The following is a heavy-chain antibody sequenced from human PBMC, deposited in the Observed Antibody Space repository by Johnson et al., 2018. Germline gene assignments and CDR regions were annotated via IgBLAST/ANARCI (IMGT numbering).Heavy chain of an antibody. J-gene: IGHJ3*02. V-gene: IGHV4-59*01. Sequence: QVQLQESGPGLVKPSETLSLTCTVSGGSISSYYWSWIRQPPGKGLAWIGYIYYTGSTNYNPSLKSRVPISLDTSQNPFPLKLRSVPAADTAVYYCARLEGAFDIWGQGTMVTVSS. CDR1: GGSISSYY. CDR3: ARLEGAFDI. CDR2: IYYTGST.